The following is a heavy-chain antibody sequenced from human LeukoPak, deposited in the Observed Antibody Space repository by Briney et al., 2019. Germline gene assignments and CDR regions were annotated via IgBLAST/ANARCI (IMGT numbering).Heavy chain of an antibody. D-gene: IGHD6-13*01. V-gene: IGHV3-23*01. CDR2: ISGSGGST. J-gene: IGHJ4*02. CDR3: AKGSSSLYRGSHYFDY. Sequence: GGSLRLSCAASGFTFSSYAMSWVRQAPGKGLEWVSAISGSGGSTYYADSVKGRFTISRDNSKNTLYLQMNSLRAEDTAVYYCAKGSSSLYRGSHYFDYWGQGTLVTVSS. CDR1: GFTFSSYA.